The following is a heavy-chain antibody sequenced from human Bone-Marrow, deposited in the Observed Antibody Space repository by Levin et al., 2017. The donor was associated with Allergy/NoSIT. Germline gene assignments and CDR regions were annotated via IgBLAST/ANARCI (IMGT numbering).Heavy chain of an antibody. Sequence: GESLKISCAASGFTFSRYAMHWVRQAPGKGLEWVAFMSYDGIKIEYADSVKGRFTISRDNSKNTLYLGMNSLRREDTAMYYCAKQPGGFWYFDVWGRGTLVSVSS. CDR1: GFTFSRYA. CDR3: AKQPGGFWYFDV. J-gene: IGHJ2*01. V-gene: IGHV3-30*18. CDR2: MSYDGIKI.